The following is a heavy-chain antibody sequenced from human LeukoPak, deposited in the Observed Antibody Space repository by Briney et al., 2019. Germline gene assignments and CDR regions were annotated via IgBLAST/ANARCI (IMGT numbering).Heavy chain of an antibody. CDR2: IYYSGNT. Sequence: SETLSLTCTVSGGSINSGAYYWSWIRQHPGKGLEWIGYIYYSGNTYYNPSLESRLTISLDTSKNQFSLRLSSVTAADTAVYYCAKSYYYDSSGYYQYYFDYWGQGTLVTVSS. J-gene: IGHJ4*02. V-gene: IGHV4-31*03. D-gene: IGHD3-22*01. CDR3: AKSYYYDSSGYYQYYFDY. CDR1: GGSINSGAYY.